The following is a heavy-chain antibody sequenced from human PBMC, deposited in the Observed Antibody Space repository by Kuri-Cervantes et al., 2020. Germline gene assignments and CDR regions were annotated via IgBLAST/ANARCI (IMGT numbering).Heavy chain of an antibody. J-gene: IGHJ4*02. D-gene: IGHD6-19*01. Sequence: ETLSLTCSVSGYSISSGYYWGWVRQPPGKGLEWVSYISSSSSTIYYADSVKGRFTISRDNAKNSLYLQMNSLRSEDTAVYYCARWGYSSGWRHFDYWGQGTLVTVSS. CDR2: ISSSSSTI. V-gene: IGHV3-48*01. CDR3: ARWGYSSGWRHFDY. CDR1: GYSISSGYY.